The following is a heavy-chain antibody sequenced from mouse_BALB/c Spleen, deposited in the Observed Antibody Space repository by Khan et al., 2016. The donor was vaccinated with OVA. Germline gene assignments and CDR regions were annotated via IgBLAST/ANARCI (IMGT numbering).Heavy chain of an antibody. D-gene: IGHD2-10*01. Sequence: EVELVESGGDLVKPGGSLKVSCAASGFTFSTYGMSWVRQTPDKRLEWVATISSGGRYTYFPDSVKGRFTISRDNAKNTLYLQMISLKSEDTAMYYCARAYYGNDYYAMDYWGQGTSVTVSS. CDR1: GFTFSTYG. CDR3: ARAYYGNDYYAMDY. V-gene: IGHV5-6*01. CDR2: ISSGGRYT. J-gene: IGHJ4*01.